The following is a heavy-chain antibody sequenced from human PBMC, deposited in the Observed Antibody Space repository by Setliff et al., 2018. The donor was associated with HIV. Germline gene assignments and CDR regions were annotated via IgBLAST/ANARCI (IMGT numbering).Heavy chain of an antibody. J-gene: IGHJ4*02. V-gene: IGHV4-30-2*01. CDR2: INHSGNT. CDR3: ARMDTSYRSFEY. Sequence: SETLSLTCADSGGSISSGGYSWSWIRQPPGKGLEWIGEINHSGNTNYNPSLKSRVTMSVDTSKNQFSLKLNSVTAADTAVYYCARMDTSYRSFEYWGQGTLVTVSS. CDR1: GGSISSGGYS. D-gene: IGHD5-18*01.